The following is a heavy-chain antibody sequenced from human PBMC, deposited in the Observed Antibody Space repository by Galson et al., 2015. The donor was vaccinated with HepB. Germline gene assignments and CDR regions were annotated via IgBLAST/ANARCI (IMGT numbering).Heavy chain of an antibody. CDR1: GFTFSTYS. CDR3: ARGRGDSGGYYAFDY. Sequence: SLRLSCAASGFTFSTYSLNWVRQAPGKGLEWVSAVSSSSIYKYYADSVKGRFTISRDSAKSSLYVQMNNLRVEDTAVYYCARGRGDSGGYYAFDYWGKGALVTVSS. V-gene: IGHV3-21*06. D-gene: IGHD3-22*01. J-gene: IGHJ4*02. CDR2: VSSSSIYK.